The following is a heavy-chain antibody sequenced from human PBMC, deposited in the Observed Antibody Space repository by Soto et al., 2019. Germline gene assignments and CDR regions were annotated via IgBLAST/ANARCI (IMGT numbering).Heavy chain of an antibody. D-gene: IGHD5-12*01. CDR2: ISAYNCNT. CDR1: GYTFTSYG. Sequence: QVQLVQSGAEVKKPGASVKVSCKASGYTFTSYGINWVRQAPGQGLEWMGWISAYNCNTHYAQKHQGRVTMTTDTSTRTAYMELRSLRSDDTAVYYCARVQSGYDFAYWGQGTLVTVSS. J-gene: IGHJ4*02. V-gene: IGHV1-18*01. CDR3: ARVQSGYDFAY.